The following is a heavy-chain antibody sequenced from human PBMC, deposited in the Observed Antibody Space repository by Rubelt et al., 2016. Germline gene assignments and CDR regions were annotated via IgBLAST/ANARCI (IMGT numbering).Heavy chain of an antibody. J-gene: IGHJ4*02. V-gene: IGHV4-34*01. CDR2: SHPSGST. D-gene: IGHD3-10*01. Sequence: QVQLQQWGAGLLKPSENLSLTCAVYGGSFSGYYWSWIRQPPGKGLEWIGESHPSGSTNYNPSLKRRVTISADTSKNQLSLNLNSMTAADTAVYYCARGLDSTKTGADWGQGTLVTVSS. CDR3: ARGLDSTKTGAD. CDR1: GGSFSGYY.